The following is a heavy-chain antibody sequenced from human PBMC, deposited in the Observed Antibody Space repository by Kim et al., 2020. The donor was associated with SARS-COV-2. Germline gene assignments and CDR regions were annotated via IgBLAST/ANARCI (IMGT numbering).Heavy chain of an antibody. V-gene: IGHV4-39*01. CDR3: AKAGNSDYYFDY. J-gene: IGHJ4*02. Sequence: SETLSLTCTVSGGSISNSIYYWGWIRQPPGKGLEWIGSIYYSGSTYYNPSLKSRVTISVDTSKNQFSLKLSSVTAADTAVYYCAKAGNSDYYFDYWGQGTLVTVSS. D-gene: IGHD6-13*01. CDR1: GGSISNSIYY. CDR2: IYYSGST.